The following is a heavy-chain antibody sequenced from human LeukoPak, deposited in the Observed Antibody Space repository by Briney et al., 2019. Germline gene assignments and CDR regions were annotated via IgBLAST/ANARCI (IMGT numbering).Heavy chain of an antibody. V-gene: IGHV1-2*02. CDR1: GYTLTELS. Sequence: ASVKVSCKVSGYTLTELSMHWVRQAPGQGLEWMGWINPNSGGTNYAQKFQGRVTMTRDTSISTAYMELSRLRSDDTAVYYCATTTCSSTSCLQLNWFDPWGQGTLVTVSS. D-gene: IGHD2-2*01. CDR3: ATTTCSSTSCLQLNWFDP. J-gene: IGHJ5*02. CDR2: INPNSGGT.